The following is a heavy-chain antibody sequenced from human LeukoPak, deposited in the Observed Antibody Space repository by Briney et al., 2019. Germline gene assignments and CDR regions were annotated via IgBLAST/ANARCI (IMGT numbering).Heavy chain of an antibody. D-gene: IGHD2-2*02. CDR2: IIPIFGTA. V-gene: IGHV1-69*01. CDR1: GGTFSSYA. CDR3: ARAVVPAATPDAFDI. Sequence: SVKVSCKASGGTFSSYAISLVRQAPGQGLEWMGGIIPIFGTANYAQKFQGRVTITADESTSTAYMELSSLRSEDTAVYYCARAVVPAATPDAFDIWGQGTMVTVSS. J-gene: IGHJ3*02.